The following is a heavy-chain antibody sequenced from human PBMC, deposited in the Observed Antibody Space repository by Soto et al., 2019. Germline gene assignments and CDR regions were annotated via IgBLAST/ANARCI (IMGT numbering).Heavy chain of an antibody. D-gene: IGHD3-3*01. J-gene: IGHJ6*02. CDR2: ISDDGSNK. CDR1: GFTFSNYG. Sequence: GGSLRLSCAASGFTFSNYGMHWVRQAPGKGLEWVAFISDDGSNKYYADSMKGRFTMSRDNSKSTLYLQMNSLRAEDTAVYYCTKRRNVLRFLEWSSGMEVWGQGTTVTVSS. V-gene: IGHV3-30*18. CDR3: TKRRNVLRFLEWSSGMEV.